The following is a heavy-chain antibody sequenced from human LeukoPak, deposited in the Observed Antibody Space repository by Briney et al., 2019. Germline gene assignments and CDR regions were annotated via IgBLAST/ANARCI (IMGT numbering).Heavy chain of an antibody. V-gene: IGHV3-48*03. J-gene: IGHJ4*02. Sequence: AGGSLRLSCAASGFTFSSYEMNWVRQAPGKGLEWVSYISSSGSTIYYADSVKGRFTISRDNAKNSLYLQMNSLRAEDTAVYYCVRESSSLLRSYFDYWGQGTLVTVSS. CDR3: VRESSSLLRSYFDY. CDR1: GFTFSSYE. CDR2: ISSSGSTI. D-gene: IGHD2-15*01.